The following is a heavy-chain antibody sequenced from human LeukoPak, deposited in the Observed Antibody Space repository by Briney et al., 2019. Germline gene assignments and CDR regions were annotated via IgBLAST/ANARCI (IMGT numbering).Heavy chain of an antibody. CDR3: RRGAVAGIDY. D-gene: IGHD6-19*01. CDR1: GFTFSTYA. Sequence: GGSLRLSCAASGFTFSTYAMSWVRQAPGKGLEWVSSISGSGGRTYYADSVKGRFNISRDNSKNTLYLQMNSLRAEDTAVYYCRRGAVAGIDYWGQGTLVTVSS. V-gene: IGHV3-23*01. J-gene: IGHJ4*02. CDR2: ISGSGGRT.